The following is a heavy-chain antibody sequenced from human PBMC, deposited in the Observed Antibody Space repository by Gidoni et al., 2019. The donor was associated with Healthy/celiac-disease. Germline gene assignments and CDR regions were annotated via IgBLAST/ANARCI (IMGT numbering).Heavy chain of an antibody. CDR1: GFTFSSYD. Sequence: QVELVESGGGVVQPVRFLRLSCAASGFTFSSYDMHWVGQAPGKGLEWVAVISYDGRNKYYADSVKGRFTISRDNSKNTLYLQMNSLRAEDTAVYYCARDSPYFDYWGQGTLVTVSS. V-gene: IGHV3-30*03. CDR3: ARDSPYFDY. J-gene: IGHJ4*02. CDR2: ISYDGRNK.